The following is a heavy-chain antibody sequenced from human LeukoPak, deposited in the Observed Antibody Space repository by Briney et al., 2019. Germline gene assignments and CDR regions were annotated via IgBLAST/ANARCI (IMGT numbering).Heavy chain of an antibody. Sequence: PGGSLRLSCAASGFTFSSYWMHWVRHAPGKGLVWVSRINSDGSSTSYADSVKGRFTISRDNAKNTLYLQMSSLRAEDTAVYYCARDTDTVTTILDYWGQGTLVTVSS. V-gene: IGHV3-74*01. CDR2: INSDGSST. D-gene: IGHD4-17*01. CDR1: GFTFSSYW. CDR3: ARDTDTVTTILDY. J-gene: IGHJ4*02.